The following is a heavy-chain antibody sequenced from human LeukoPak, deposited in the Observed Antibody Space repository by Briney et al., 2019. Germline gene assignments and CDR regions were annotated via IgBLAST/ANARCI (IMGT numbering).Heavy chain of an antibody. J-gene: IGHJ4*02. CDR3: ARDLGIAAAKSDY. Sequence: VGSLRLSCAASGFTFSSYSMNWVRQAPGKGLEWVSSISSSSSYIYYADSVKGRFTISRDNAKNSLYLQMNSLRAEDTAVYYCARDLGIAAAKSDYWGQGTLVTVSS. CDR2: ISSSSSYI. CDR1: GFTFSSYS. V-gene: IGHV3-21*01. D-gene: IGHD6-13*01.